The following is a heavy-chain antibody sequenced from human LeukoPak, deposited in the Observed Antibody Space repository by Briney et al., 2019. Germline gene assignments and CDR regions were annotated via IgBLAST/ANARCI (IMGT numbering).Heavy chain of an antibody. J-gene: IGHJ4*02. CDR1: GFTFSSYA. D-gene: IGHD3-22*01. CDR3: TTVQSYYYDSSGYYIIDY. Sequence: GGSLRLSCSASGFTFSSYAMHWVRQAPGKGLEYVAAISSNRGSTYYADSVKGRFTISRDDSKNSLYLKMNSLKTEDTAVYYCTTVQSYYYDSSGYYIIDYWGQGTLVTVSS. CDR2: ISSNRGST. V-gene: IGHV3-64*04.